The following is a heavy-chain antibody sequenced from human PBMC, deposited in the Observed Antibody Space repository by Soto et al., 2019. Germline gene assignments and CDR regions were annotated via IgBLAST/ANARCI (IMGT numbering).Heavy chain of an antibody. D-gene: IGHD3-9*01. CDR3: AREVRYFC. J-gene: IGHJ4*02. CDR2: VSYDGNTK. Sequence: QVQLVESGGGVVQPGRSLRLSCAASGFTFSSHAMHWVRQAPGKGLEWVAAVSYDGNTKYYADSVQGRSTIFRDNSKNTLFLQMNSLGAEDTALYYCAREVRYFCWGQGTLVTVSS. CDR1: GFTFSSHA. V-gene: IGHV3-30-3*01.